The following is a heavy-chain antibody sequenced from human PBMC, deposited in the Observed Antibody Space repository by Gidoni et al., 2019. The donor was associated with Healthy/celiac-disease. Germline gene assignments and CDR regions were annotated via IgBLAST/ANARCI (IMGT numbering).Heavy chain of an antibody. CDR3: ARDKVAVAGTSGYYGMDV. D-gene: IGHD6-19*01. CDR2: IYSGGST. V-gene: IGHV3-66*01. CDR1: GFTVSSNY. Sequence: EVQLVESGGGLVQPGGSLRLSCAASGFTVSSNYMSWVRQAPGKGLEWVSVIYSGGSTYYADSVKGRFTISRDNSKNTLYLQMNSLRAEDTAVYYCARDKVAVAGTSGYYGMDVWGQGTTVTVSS. J-gene: IGHJ6*02.